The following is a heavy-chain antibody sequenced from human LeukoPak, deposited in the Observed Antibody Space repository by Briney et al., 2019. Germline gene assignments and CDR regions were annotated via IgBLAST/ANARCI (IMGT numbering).Heavy chain of an antibody. V-gene: IGHV3-23*01. Sequence: GGSLRLSCAASGFTFSSYAMSWVRQAPGKGLEWVSAISGSGGSTYYADCVKGRFTISRDNPKNTLYLQMNSPRAEDTAVYFCAKRGVVIRVILVGFHKEAYYFDSWGQGALVTVSS. D-gene: IGHD3-22*01. CDR1: GFTFSSYA. J-gene: IGHJ4*02. CDR3: AKRGVVIRVILVGFHKEAYYFDS. CDR2: ISGSGGST.